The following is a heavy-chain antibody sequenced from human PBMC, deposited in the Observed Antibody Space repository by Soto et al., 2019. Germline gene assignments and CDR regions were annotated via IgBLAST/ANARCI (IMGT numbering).Heavy chain of an antibody. CDR3: ARRFRDASTWYGVHWLDP. Sequence: SETLSLTCAVYGGSFSAYYLSWIRQPPGKGLECIGEINHSGGTSYNPSLKSRVTISVDTSKSQFSLKLTSVTAADRAMYFCARRFRDASTWYGVHWLDPWGQGTLVTVYS. V-gene: IGHV4-34*01. D-gene: IGHD4-17*01. J-gene: IGHJ5*02. CDR1: GGSFSAYY. CDR2: INHSGGT.